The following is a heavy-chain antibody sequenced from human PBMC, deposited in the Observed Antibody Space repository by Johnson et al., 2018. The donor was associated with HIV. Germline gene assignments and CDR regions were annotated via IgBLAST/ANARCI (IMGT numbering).Heavy chain of an antibody. CDR3: ARVYYYDSSGYYPSDAFDI. V-gene: IGHV3-23*04. CDR2: ISGSGGST. Sequence: VQLVESGGGVVQTGRSLRLSCTASGFTFSSYAMSWVRQAPGKGLEWVSAISGSGGSTYYADSVKGRFTVSRDNSKNTLYLQMNSLRAEDTAVYYCARVYYYDSSGYYPSDAFDIWGQGTMVTVSS. D-gene: IGHD3-22*01. CDR1: GFTFSSYA. J-gene: IGHJ3*02.